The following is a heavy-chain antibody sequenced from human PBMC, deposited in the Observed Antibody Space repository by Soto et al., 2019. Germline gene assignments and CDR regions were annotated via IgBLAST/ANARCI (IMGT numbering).Heavy chain of an antibody. Sequence: VESLKISCKGSGYTFTNYWIGWVRQMAGKGLERMGIIYPGDSDTKSNPSVQGHVTNSADKFISTTYLQWTSIKASDTAIYYCAASIFYYGMGVCGRGTTGTAAS. CDR3: AASIFYYGMGV. J-gene: IGHJ6*04. V-gene: IGHV5-51*01. CDR1: GYTFTNYW. CDR2: IYPGDSDT.